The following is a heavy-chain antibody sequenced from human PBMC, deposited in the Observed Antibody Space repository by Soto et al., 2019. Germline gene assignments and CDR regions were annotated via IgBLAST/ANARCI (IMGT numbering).Heavy chain of an antibody. Sequence: QLQLQESGPGLVKPSETLSLTCTVSGGSISSSSYYWGWIRQPPGKGLEWIGSIYYSGSTYYNPSLKSRVTISVDTSKNQFSLKLSSVTAADTAVYYCASQRQLPLDNWFDPWGQGTLVTVSS. CDR1: GGSISSSSYY. CDR3: ASQRQLPLDNWFDP. D-gene: IGHD2-2*01. V-gene: IGHV4-39*01. J-gene: IGHJ5*02. CDR2: IYYSGST.